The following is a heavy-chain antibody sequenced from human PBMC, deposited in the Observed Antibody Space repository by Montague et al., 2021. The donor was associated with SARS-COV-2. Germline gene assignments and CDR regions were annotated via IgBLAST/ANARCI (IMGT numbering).Heavy chain of an antibody. V-gene: IGHV4-61*01. Sequence: SETLSLTCSVSGGSVRSANHYWTWIRQPPGEGPEWIGFIYSTGSTNYNPSLKSRVTISVDTSRNEFSLKLSSLTTADTAIYFCARVAATAMFDYFDPWGQGTLVTLSS. D-gene: IGHD2-21*02. CDR1: GGSVRSANHY. J-gene: IGHJ5*02. CDR3: ARVAATAMFDYFDP. CDR2: IYSTGST.